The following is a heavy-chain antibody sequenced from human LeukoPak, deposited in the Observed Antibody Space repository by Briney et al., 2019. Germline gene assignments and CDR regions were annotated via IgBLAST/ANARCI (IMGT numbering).Heavy chain of an antibody. V-gene: IGHV3-23*01. CDR3: AKDGIAVAGRWYY. CDR2: ISGSGGST. CDR1: GFTLSSYA. Sequence: GGSLRLSCSASGFTLSSYAMSWVRQAPGKGLEWVSAISGSGGSTYYADSVKGRFTISRDNSKNTLYLQMNSLRAEDTAVYYCAKDGIAVAGRWYYWGQGTLVTVSS. J-gene: IGHJ4*02. D-gene: IGHD6-19*01.